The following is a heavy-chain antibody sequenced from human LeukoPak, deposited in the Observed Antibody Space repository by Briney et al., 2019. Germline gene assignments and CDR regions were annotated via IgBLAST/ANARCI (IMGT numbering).Heavy chain of an antibody. Sequence: SETLSLTCAVYGGSFSGYYRSWIRQPPGKGLEWIGEINHSGSTNYNPSLKSRVTISVDTSKNQFSLKLSSVTAADTAVYYCARGVGIAARPDYFDYWGQGTLVTVSS. CDR3: ARGVGIAARPDYFDY. J-gene: IGHJ4*02. CDR1: GGSFSGYY. D-gene: IGHD6-6*01. V-gene: IGHV4-34*01. CDR2: INHSGST.